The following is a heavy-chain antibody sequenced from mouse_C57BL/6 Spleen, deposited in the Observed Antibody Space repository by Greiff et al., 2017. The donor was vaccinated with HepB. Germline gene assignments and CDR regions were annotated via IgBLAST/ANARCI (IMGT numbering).Heavy chain of an antibody. D-gene: IGHD1-1*01. CDR3: AKRTYYGSSYWYFDV. CDR2: IWGGGST. Sequence: VNVVESGPGLVAPSQSLSITCTVSGFSLTSYGVDWVRQPPGKGLEWLGVIWGGGSTNYNSALMSRLSISKDNSKSQVFLKMNSLQTDDTAMYYCAKRTYYGSSYWYFDVWGTGTTVTVSS. V-gene: IGHV2-9*01. CDR1: GFSLTSYG. J-gene: IGHJ1*03.